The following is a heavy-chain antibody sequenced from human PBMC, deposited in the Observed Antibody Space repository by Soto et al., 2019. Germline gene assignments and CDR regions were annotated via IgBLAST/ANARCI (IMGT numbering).Heavy chain of an antibody. D-gene: IGHD3-10*01. CDR1: GFTVSSNY. J-gene: IGHJ6*02. CDR2: IYSGGST. CDR3: ATAMVRGVIIYAYYYRMDV. Sequence: EVQLVETGGGLIQPGGSLRLSCAASGFTVSSNYMSWVRQAPGKGLEWVSVIYSGGSTYYADSVKGRFTISRDNSKNTLYLEINSLRAEDTAVYYCATAMVRGVIIYAYYYRMDVWGQGTTVTVSS. V-gene: IGHV3-53*02.